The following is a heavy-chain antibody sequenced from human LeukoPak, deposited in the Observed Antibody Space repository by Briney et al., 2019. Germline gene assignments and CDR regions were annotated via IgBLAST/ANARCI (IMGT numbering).Heavy chain of an antibody. CDR2: ISAYNGNT. Sequence: GASVKVSCKASGYTFTSYGISWVRQAPGQGLEWMGWISAYNGNTNYAQKLQGRVTMTTDTSTSTAYMELRSLRSDDTAVYYCARDPWWELLGPYGMDVWGQGTTVTVSS. D-gene: IGHD1-26*01. CDR1: GYTFTSYG. J-gene: IGHJ6*02. CDR3: ARDPWWELLGPYGMDV. V-gene: IGHV1-18*01.